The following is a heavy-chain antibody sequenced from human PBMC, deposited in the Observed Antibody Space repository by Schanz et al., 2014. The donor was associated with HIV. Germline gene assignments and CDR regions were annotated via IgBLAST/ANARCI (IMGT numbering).Heavy chain of an antibody. Sequence: QVQLQESGPGLVKPSETLSLTCNVSGDSISNYYWTWIRQPAGRGLEWIGRVYSGGSSNYNPSLRSRATMSVDTSKTHFSLTLSSVTAADTAVYYCARILLSSSGWYGGDYWGQGTLVIVSS. CDR1: GDSISNYY. D-gene: IGHD6-19*01. V-gene: IGHV4-4*07. CDR3: ARILLSSSGWYGGDY. CDR2: VYSGGSS. J-gene: IGHJ4*02.